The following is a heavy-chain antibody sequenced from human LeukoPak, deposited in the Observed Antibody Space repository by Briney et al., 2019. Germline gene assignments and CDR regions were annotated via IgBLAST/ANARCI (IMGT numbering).Heavy chain of an antibody. CDR3: AKEDLGDYDYVWGSYRPLDY. Sequence: GGSLRLSCAASGFTFSSYAMHWVRQAPGKGLEWVSAISGSGGSTYYADSVKGRFTISRDNSKSTLYLQMNSLRAEDTAVYYCAKEDLGDYDYVWGSYRPLDYWGQGTLVTVSS. D-gene: IGHD3-16*02. V-gene: IGHV3-23*01. CDR2: ISGSGGST. CDR1: GFTFSSYA. J-gene: IGHJ4*02.